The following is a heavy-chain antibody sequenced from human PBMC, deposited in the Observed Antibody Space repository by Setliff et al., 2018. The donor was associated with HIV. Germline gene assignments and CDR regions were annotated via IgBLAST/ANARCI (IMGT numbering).Heavy chain of an antibody. CDR1: TQSFTNYY. V-gene: IGHV4-34*01. Sequence: SETLSLTCPVDTQSFTNYYWSWLRQPPGKGLEWIGEIQHGGSNRSNPSLKSRITMSVDTTKNQVSLRRSSVTAADTAVYYCAGNQQLRWAWMASSYYYALDVWGPGTTVTVSS. CDR2: IQHGGSN. D-gene: IGHD6-13*01. CDR3: AGNQQLRWAWMASSYYYALDV. J-gene: IGHJ6*02.